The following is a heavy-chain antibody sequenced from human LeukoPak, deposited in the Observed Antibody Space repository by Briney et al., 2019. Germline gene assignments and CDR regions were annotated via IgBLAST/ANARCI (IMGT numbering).Heavy chain of an antibody. CDR1: GGSFSGYY. CDR2: ITHSGST. D-gene: IGHD3-3*01. CDR3: ARGRMYFGSGYHPFDY. Sequence: SETLSLTCAVYGGSFSGYYWSWVRQPPGKGLEWVGEITHSGSTNYNPSLTSRVTISVDTAKNQFSLKLSSVTAADTAVYYCARGRMYFGSGYHPFDYWGQGTLVTVS. J-gene: IGHJ4*02. V-gene: IGHV4-34*01.